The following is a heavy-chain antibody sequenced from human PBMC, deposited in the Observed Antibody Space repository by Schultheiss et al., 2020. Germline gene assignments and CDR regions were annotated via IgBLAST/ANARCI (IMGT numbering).Heavy chain of an antibody. J-gene: IGHJ6*03. CDR2: IRSKAYGGTT. V-gene: IGHV3-49*03. CDR3: AKDATAFSYYYMDV. D-gene: IGHD2/OR15-2a*01. CDR1: GFTFGDYA. Sequence: GESLKISCTASGFTFGDYAMSWFRQAPGKGLEWVGFIRSKAYGGTTEYAASVKGRFTISRDDSKSIAYLQMNSLKTEDTAVYYCAKDATAFSYYYMDVWGKGTTVTVSS.